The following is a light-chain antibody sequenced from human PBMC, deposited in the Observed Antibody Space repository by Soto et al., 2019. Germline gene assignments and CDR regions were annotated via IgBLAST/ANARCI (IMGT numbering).Light chain of an antibody. V-gene: IGKV3-20*01. CDR3: QQYDTSRT. Sequence: EIVLTQSPATLSLSPGERATLSCRASQSVSSYLAWYQQKPGQAPRLLIYGVSNRATGIPDRFSGSRSGTDFTLTITRLEPEDFAVYYCQQYDTSRTFGQGTKVEIK. J-gene: IGKJ1*01. CDR2: GVS. CDR1: QSVSSY.